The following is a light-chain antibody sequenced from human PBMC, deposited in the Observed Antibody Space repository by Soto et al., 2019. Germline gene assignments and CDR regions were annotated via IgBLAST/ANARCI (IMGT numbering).Light chain of an antibody. J-gene: IGLJ1*01. CDR1: SSDVGGYNY. CDR2: DVS. CDR3: CSYAGSYTYV. Sequence: QSALTQPRSVSGSPGQSVTIPCTGTSSDVGGYNYVSWYQQHPGKAPKLMIYDVSKQPSGVPDRFSGSKSGNTASLTISGLQAEDEADYYCCSYAGSYTYVFGTGTKLTVL. V-gene: IGLV2-11*01.